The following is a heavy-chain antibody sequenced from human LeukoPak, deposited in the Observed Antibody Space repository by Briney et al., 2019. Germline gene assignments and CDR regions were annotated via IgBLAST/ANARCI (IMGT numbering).Heavy chain of an antibody. CDR3: ARAVAGAEDPRGYYYYYYGMDV. V-gene: IGHV3-30*02. J-gene: IGHJ6*02. CDR1: GFTFSSYG. D-gene: IGHD6-19*01. CDR2: IRKDGSDK. Sequence: GGSLRLSCAASGFTFSSYGIHWVRQAPGKGLEWVAYIRKDGSDKYYADSVKGRFTLSRDNSKNTLYLQLNSLRAEDTAVYYCARAVAGAEDPRGYYYYYYGMDVWGQGTTVTVSS.